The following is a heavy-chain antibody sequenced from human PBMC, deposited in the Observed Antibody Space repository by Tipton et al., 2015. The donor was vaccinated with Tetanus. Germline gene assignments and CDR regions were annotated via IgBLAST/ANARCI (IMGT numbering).Heavy chain of an antibody. CDR1: GGPVRSGDYS. V-gene: IGHV4-61*08. D-gene: IGHD6-19*01. CDR3: AILPKHWLAPRGAP. CDR2: VSYSGRT. J-gene: IGHJ5*02. Sequence: TLSLTCTVSGGPVRSGDYSWNWIRQPPGKGLEWLAYVSYSGRTNSNYSLKSRITISQDTSKDQFSLRLTSVTAADTAVYYCAILPKHWLAPRGAPWGQGILVTVSS.